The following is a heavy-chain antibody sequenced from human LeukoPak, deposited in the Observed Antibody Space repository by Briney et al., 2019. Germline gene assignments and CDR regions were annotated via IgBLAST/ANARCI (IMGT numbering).Heavy chain of an antibody. Sequence: PSETLSLTCTVSGGSISSGSYYWGWIRQPPGKGLEWIGSIYYSGSTYYNPSLKSRVTISVDTSKNQFSLELSSVTAADTAVYYCARSGSYHHLFYYYYYMDVWGKGTTVTISS. CDR2: IYYSGST. D-gene: IGHD1-26*01. CDR1: GGSISSGSYY. J-gene: IGHJ6*03. V-gene: IGHV4-39*01. CDR3: ARSGSYHHLFYYYYYMDV.